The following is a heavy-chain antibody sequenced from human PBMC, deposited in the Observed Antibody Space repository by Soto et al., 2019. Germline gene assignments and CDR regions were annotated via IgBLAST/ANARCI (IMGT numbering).Heavy chain of an antibody. Sequence: EVQLVESGGGLVQPGGSLRLSCAASGFTFSRYNMNWVRQAPGKGLEWLSYISNSGSSKYYADSVRGRFTISRDNAANSLYLQMNSLRAEDTAVFYCVRDGYPPTYGEYWGYTYHYGMDVWGQGTTVTVSS. CDR2: ISNSGSSK. V-gene: IGHV3-48*01. J-gene: IGHJ6*02. D-gene: IGHD4-17*01. CDR1: GFTFSRYN. CDR3: VRDGYPPTYGEYWGYTYHYGMDV.